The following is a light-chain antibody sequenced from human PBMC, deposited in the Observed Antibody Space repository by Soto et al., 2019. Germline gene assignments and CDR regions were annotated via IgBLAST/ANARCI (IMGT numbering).Light chain of an antibody. CDR3: GSGSSCLSAYG. CDR1: SSDVGGNNY. V-gene: IGLV2-14*01. Sequence: QSPLPQPASVSGSPGQASTISCTGTSSDVGGNNYVSWYQQHPGKAPKLMIYEVSNRPSGVSNRFSGAKSGTSATRGITGCQTVDEADEYGGSGSSCLSAYGFGTRTKLTVL. CDR2: EVS. J-gene: IGLJ1*01.